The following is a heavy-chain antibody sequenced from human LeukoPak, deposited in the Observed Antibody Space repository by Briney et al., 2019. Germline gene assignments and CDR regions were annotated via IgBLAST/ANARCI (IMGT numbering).Heavy chain of an antibody. V-gene: IGHV1-8*03. J-gene: IGHJ4*02. CDR1: GYTFTSYD. CDR3: ALVGLYGSGSSFFY. CDR2: MNPNSGNT. Sequence: GASVKASCKASGYTFTSYDINWVRQATGQGLEWMGWMNPNSGNTGYAQKFQSRVTITRNTSISTAYMELSSLRSEDTAVYYCALVGLYGSGSSFFYWGQGTLVTVSS. D-gene: IGHD3-10*01.